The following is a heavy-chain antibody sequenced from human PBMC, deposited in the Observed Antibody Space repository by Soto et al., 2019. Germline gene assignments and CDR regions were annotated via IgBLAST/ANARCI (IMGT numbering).Heavy chain of an antibody. J-gene: IGHJ5*02. CDR3: ARDLGYCNSSGCFRNWVDP. V-gene: IGHV1-18*01. CDR1: GYSFRTHG. CDR2: ISTYDDKT. D-gene: IGHD2-15*01. Sequence: QVQLVQSGAEVKTPGASVKVSCRASGYSFRTHGISWVRQAPGQGREWMGWISTYDDKTNFPQKFQGRITMTTDTSTSTAYMELRSLRSDDTAVYFCARDLGYCNSSGCFRNWVDPWGQGTLVTVSS.